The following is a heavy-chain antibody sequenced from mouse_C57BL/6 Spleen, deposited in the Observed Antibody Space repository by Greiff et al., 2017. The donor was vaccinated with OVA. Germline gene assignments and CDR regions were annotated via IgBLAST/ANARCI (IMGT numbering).Heavy chain of an antibody. V-gene: IGHV1-82*01. CDR1: GYAFSSSW. D-gene: IGHD1-2*01. CDR3: ARAHGLMYYFDY. Sequence: VKLLESGPELVKPGASVKISCKASGYAFSSSWMNWVKQRPGKGLEWIGRIYPGDGDTNYNGKFKGKATLTADKSSSTAYMQLSSLTSEDSAVYFCARAHGLMYYFDYWGQGTTLTVSS. CDR2: IYPGDGDT. J-gene: IGHJ2*01.